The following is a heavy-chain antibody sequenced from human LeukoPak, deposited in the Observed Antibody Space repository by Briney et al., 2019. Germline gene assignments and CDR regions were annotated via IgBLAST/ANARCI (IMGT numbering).Heavy chain of an antibody. CDR3: AGEVGYCSGGSCYSYFDY. J-gene: IGHJ4*02. CDR2: IYYSGST. Sequence: SETLSLTCTVSGGSISSYYWSWIRQPPGKGLEWIGYIYYSGSTNYSASLTNRFTISVDTSKNQFSLKLSSVTAADTAVYYCAGEVGYCSGGSCYSYFDYWGQGTLVTVSS. D-gene: IGHD2-15*01. V-gene: IGHV4-59*01. CDR1: GGSISSYY.